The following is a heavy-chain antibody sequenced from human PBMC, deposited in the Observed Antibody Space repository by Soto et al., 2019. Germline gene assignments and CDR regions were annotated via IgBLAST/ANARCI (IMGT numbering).Heavy chain of an antibody. D-gene: IGHD3-10*01. J-gene: IGHJ4*02. CDR2: ISAYNGNT. Sequence: ASVKFSCKASGYTFTSYGISWVRQAPGQGLEWMGWISAYNGNTNYAQKLQGRVTMTTDTSTSTAYMELRSLRSDDTAVYYCAAGAMVRGLNYGYFDYWGQGTLVTVS. CDR1: GYTFTSYG. V-gene: IGHV1-18*01. CDR3: AAGAMVRGLNYGYFDY.